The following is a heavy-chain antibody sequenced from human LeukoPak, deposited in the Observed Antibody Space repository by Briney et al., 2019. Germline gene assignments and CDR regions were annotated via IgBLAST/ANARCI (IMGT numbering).Heavy chain of an antibody. CDR1: GYTFTGYY. J-gene: IGHJ5*02. CDR3: ARGGPTRDESGNWFDP. V-gene: IGHV1-2*02. D-gene: IGHD4-17*01. Sequence: ASVKVSCKASGYTFTGYYMHWVRQAPGQGLEWMGWINPNSGGTNYAQKFQGRVTMTRDTSISTAYMELSRLRSDDTAVYYCARGGPTRDESGNWFDPWGQGTLVTVSS. CDR2: INPNSGGT.